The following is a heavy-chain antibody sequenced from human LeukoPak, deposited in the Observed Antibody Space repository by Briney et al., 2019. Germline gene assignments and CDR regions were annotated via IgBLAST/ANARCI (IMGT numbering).Heavy chain of an antibody. CDR1: GYSFPNYW. V-gene: IGHV5-51*01. J-gene: IGHJ4*02. CDR2: IYPGDSDT. D-gene: IGHD1-26*01. CDR3: ARHGSTVEPGDS. Sequence: PGESLKISCKGSGYSFPNYWIAWVRQMPGKGLEWMGIIYPGDSDTRYSPSFQGQVTISADKYISTAYLQWSSLKASDTAMYYCARHGSTVEPGDSWGQGTLVTVSS.